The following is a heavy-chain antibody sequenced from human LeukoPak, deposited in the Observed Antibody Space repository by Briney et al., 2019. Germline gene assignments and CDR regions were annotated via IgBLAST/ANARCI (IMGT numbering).Heavy chain of an antibody. CDR3: VALTNIGVVVAATPRYYYYYYMDV. Sequence: PGRSLRLSCAASGFTFSSYGMHWVRQAPGKGLEWVAVIWYDGSNKYYADSVKGRFTISRDNSKNTLYLQMNSLRAEDTAVYYCVALTNIGVVVAATPRYYYYYYMDVWGKGTTVTVSS. J-gene: IGHJ6*03. CDR1: GFTFSSYG. CDR2: IWYDGSNK. V-gene: IGHV3-33*01. D-gene: IGHD2-15*01.